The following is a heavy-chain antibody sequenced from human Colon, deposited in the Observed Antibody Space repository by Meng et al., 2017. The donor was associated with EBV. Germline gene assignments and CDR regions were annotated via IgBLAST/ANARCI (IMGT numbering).Heavy chain of an antibody. J-gene: IGHJ4*02. CDR3: ARDSEAADY. CDR1: AYAFGSYG. D-gene: IGHD6-25*01. CDR2: INTNTGKP. Sequence: QVQLVQSGAEVKKPGASVRVSCKASAYAFGSYGISWVRQAPGQGLEWMGWINTNTGKPTYAQGLTGRFVFSLDTSVSTAYLQISSLKAEDTAVYYCARDSEAADYWGQGTLVTVSS. V-gene: IGHV7-4-1*02.